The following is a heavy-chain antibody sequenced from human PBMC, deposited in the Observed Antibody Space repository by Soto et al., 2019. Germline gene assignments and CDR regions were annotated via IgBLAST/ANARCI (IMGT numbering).Heavy chain of an antibody. J-gene: IGHJ4*02. CDR3: ARAARHRFFDY. CDR1: GGSISSGGYY. CDR2: IYYSGST. V-gene: IGHV4-31*03. D-gene: IGHD3-3*01. Sequence: SETLSLTCTVSGGSISSGGYYWSWIRQHPGKGPEWIGYIYYSGSTYYNPSLKSRVTISVDTSKNQFSLKLSSVTAADTAVYYCARAARHRFFDYWGQGTLVTVSS.